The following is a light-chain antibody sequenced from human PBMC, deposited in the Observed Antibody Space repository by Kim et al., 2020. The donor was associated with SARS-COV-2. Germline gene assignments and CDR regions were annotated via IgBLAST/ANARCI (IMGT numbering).Light chain of an antibody. CDR1: SSDVGCYNY. J-gene: IGLJ1*01. CDR3: SSSTSSSTYV. V-gene: IGLV2-14*04. CDR2: DVS. Sequence: GQSITISCTGTSSDVGCYNYVSWYQQHPGKAPKLMIYDVSKRPSGVSKRFSGSKSVNTASLTISGLQAEYEADYYCSSSTSSSTYVFGTGTKVTVL.